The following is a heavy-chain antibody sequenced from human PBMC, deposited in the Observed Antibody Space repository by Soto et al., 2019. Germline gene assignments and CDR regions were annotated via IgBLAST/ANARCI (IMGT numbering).Heavy chain of an antibody. J-gene: IGHJ6*02. CDR2: IYYSGST. CDR1: GGSISSGDYY. CDR3: ARDNGYSYAISSWGHYYGMDV. V-gene: IGHV4-30-4*01. D-gene: IGHD5-18*01. Sequence: SETLSLTCTVSGGSISSGDYYWSWIRQPPGKGLEWIGYIYYSGSTYYNPSLKSRVTISVETSKNQFSLKLSSVTAADTAVYNCARDNGYSYAISSWGHYYGMDVWGQGTTVTVSS.